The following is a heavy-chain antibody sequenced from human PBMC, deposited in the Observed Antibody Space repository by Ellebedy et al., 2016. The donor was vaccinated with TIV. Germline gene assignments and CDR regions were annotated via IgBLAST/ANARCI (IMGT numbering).Heavy chain of an antibody. J-gene: IGHJ5*02. CDR3: ARGPRGPYSNSSGDGLDP. V-gene: IGHV4-39*07. Sequence: MPSETLSLTCTVSGGSISSSSYYWGWLRQPPGKGLEWIGSIYYSGSTYYKPSLKSRVTLSVDTSKNQFSLRLNSVTAADTAVYYCARGPRGPYSNSSGDGLDPWGQGTLVTVSS. CDR2: IYYSGST. D-gene: IGHD6-6*01. CDR1: GGSISSSSYY.